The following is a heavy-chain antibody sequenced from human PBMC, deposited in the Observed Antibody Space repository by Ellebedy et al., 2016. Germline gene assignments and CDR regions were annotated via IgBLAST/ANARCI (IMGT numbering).Heavy chain of an antibody. J-gene: IGHJ4*02. V-gene: IGHV3-30-3*01. Sequence: GESLKISXAASGFTFSSYAMHWVRQAPGKGLEWVAVISYDGSNKYYADSVKGRFTISRDNSKNTLYLQMNSLRAEGTAVYYCARSGYLGFDYWGQGTLVTVSS. CDR2: ISYDGSNK. D-gene: IGHD3-22*01. CDR1: GFTFSSYA. CDR3: ARSGYLGFDY.